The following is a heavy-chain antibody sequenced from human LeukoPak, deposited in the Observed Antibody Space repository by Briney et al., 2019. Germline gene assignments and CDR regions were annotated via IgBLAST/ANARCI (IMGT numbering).Heavy chain of an antibody. CDR2: ISSSSYI. Sequence: PGGSLRLSCAASGFTFSSYSMNWVRQAPGKWLEWVSSISSSSYIYYADSVKGRFTISRDNAKNSLYLQMNSLRSEDTAVYYCARRKPVDWYVDFWGQGTLVTVSS. CDR1: GFTFSSYS. J-gene: IGHJ4*02. V-gene: IGHV3-21*01. CDR3: ARRKPVDWYVDF. D-gene: IGHD3-9*01.